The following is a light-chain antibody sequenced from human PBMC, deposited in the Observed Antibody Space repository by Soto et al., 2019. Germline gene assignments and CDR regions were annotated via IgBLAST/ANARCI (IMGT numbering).Light chain of an antibody. CDR1: SCNIGADYN. Sequence: QAVVTQPPSVSGAPGQRVTISCTGTSCNIGADYNVHWYRQLPGTAPKLLIYGNNHRPSGVPDRFSGSKSGPSASLAITGLQTEDEADYYCQSYDTGLRGMIFGGGTKLTVL. V-gene: IGLV1-40*01. J-gene: IGLJ2*01. CDR3: QSYDTGLRGMI. CDR2: GNN.